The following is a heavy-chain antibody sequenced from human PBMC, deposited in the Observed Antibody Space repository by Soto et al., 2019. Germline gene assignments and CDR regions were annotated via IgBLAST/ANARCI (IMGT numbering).Heavy chain of an antibody. CDR1: GGSFSGYY. D-gene: IGHD5-18*01. J-gene: IGHJ4*02. V-gene: IGHV4-34*01. CDR3: ARTGRGQYSYGRAGERLDY. CDR2: INHSGST. Sequence: SETLSLTCAVYGGSFSGYYWSWIRQPPGKGLEWIGEINHSGSTNYNPSLKSRVTISVDTSKNQFSLKLSSVTAADTAVYYCARTGRGQYSYGRAGERLDYWGQGTLVTVSS.